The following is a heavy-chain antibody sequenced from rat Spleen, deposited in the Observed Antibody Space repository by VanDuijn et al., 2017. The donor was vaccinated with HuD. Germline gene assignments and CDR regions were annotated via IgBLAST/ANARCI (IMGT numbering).Heavy chain of an antibody. CDR3: ARRHYGYTDYFDY. V-gene: IGHV5-29*01. CDR1: GFTFSNYG. CDR2: ISYGDSSGHSST. D-gene: IGHD1-9*01. Sequence: EVQLVESGGGLVQPGRSLKLSCVASGFTFSNYGMHWVRQAPTKGLEWVATISYGDSSGHSSTYYRDSVKGRFTISRANAKSTLNLQMDSLRSEDTATYYCARRHYGYTDYFDYWGQGVMVTVSS. J-gene: IGHJ2*01.